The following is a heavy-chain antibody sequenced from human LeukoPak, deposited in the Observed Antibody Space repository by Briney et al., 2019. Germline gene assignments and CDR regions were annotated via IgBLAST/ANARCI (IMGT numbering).Heavy chain of an antibody. Sequence: ASVKVSCKASGYTFTGYYMHWVRQAPGQGLEWMGWINPNSGGTNYAQKFQGRVTTTRDTSINTAYMELSRLRSDDTAVYYCARDTTLALDFDYWGQGTLVTVYS. D-gene: IGHD1-26*01. CDR3: ARDTTLALDFDY. V-gene: IGHV1-2*02. CDR1: GYTFTGYY. CDR2: INPNSGGT. J-gene: IGHJ4*02.